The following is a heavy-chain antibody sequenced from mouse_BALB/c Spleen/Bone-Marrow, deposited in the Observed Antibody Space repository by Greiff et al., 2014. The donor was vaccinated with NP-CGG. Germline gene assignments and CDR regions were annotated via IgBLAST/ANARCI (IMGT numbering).Heavy chain of an antibody. J-gene: IGHJ4*01. Sequence: EVKLMESGGGLAKPGGSLKLSCAASGFTFSDYYMYWVRQTPEKRLEWVATISDGGSYTYYPDSVKGRFTISRDNAKNNLYLQLSSLKSEDTAMYYCARGPHDDDMDYWGQGTSVTVPS. D-gene: IGHD2-3*01. CDR3: ARGPHDDDMDY. V-gene: IGHV5-4*02. CDR1: GFTFSDYY. CDR2: ISDGGSYT.